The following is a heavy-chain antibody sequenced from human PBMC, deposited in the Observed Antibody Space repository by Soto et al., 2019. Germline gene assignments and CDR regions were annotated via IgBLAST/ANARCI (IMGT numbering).Heavy chain of an antibody. CDR2: IIPILGIA. D-gene: IGHD2-2*01. V-gene: IGHV1-69*10. J-gene: IGHJ6*02. CDR1: GGTFSSYA. CDR3: ARRGYCSSTSCYGDYYYGMDV. Sequence: ASVKVSCKASGGTFSSYAISWVRQAPGQGLEWMGGIIPILGIANYAQKFQGRVTITADKSTSTAYMELSSLRSEDTAVYYCARRGYCSSTSCYGDYYYGMDVWGQGTTVTVSS.